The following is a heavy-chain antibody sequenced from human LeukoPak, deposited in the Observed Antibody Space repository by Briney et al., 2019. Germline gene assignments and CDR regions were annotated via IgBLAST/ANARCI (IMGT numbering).Heavy chain of an antibody. CDR1: GFTFGDYG. V-gene: IGHV3-20*04. Sequence: PGGSLRLSCAASGFTFGDYGMSWVRQDPGRRLEWVSTVDWSGGRTSYADSVKGRFTISRDNAKNSLYLQMNSLRAGDTALYFCVRSRSYYFDYWGQGTLVTVSS. CDR2: VDWSGGRT. D-gene: IGHD1-26*01. CDR3: VRSRSYYFDY. J-gene: IGHJ4*02.